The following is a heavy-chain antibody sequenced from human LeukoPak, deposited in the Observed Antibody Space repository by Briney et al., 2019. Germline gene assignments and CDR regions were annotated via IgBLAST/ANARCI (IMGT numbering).Heavy chain of an antibody. J-gene: IGHJ5*02. V-gene: IGHV4-30-4*08. Sequence: PSQTLSLTCTVSGGSISSGDYYWSWIRQPPGKGLEWIGYIYYSGSTYYNPSLKSRVTISVDTSKNQFSLKLSSVTAADTAVYYCATEHARSWEEGYNWFDPWGQGTLVTVSS. CDR3: ATEHARSWEEGYNWFDP. D-gene: IGHD6-13*01. CDR2: IYYSGST. CDR1: GGSISSGDYY.